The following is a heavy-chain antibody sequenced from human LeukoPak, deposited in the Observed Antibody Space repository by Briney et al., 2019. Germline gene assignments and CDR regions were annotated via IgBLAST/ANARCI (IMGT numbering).Heavy chain of an antibody. CDR3: ARDYYGSGSYYD. D-gene: IGHD3-10*01. Sequence: PSETLSLTCTVSGGSISSYYWNWIRQPAGKGLEWIGYFYYTGTTNYNPSLKSRVTISVDTSKNQFSLRLRSVTAADTAVYYCARDYYGSGSYYDWGQGTLVTVSS. J-gene: IGHJ4*02. CDR2: FYYTGTT. V-gene: IGHV4-59*01. CDR1: GGSISSYY.